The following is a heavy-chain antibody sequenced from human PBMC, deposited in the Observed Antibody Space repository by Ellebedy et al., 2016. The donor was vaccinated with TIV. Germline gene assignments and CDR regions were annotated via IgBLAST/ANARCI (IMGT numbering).Heavy chain of an antibody. V-gene: IGHV3-23*01. D-gene: IGHD7-27*01. CDR2: ISGGGDTP. Sequence: GESLKISCVVSGFSFRTYGMTWVRQAPGKGLEWVSLISGGGDTPHYADSVKGRFTISRDYSKNTLYLQMNSLRVEDTAIYYCAKGLTGDRGGWGWYFDLWGRGTVITVSS. J-gene: IGHJ2*01. CDR3: AKGLTGDRGGWGWYFDL. CDR1: GFSFRTYG.